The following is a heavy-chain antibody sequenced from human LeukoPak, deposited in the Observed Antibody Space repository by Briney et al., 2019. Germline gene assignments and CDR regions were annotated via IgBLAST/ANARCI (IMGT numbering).Heavy chain of an antibody. Sequence: GGSLRLSCAGSGFTFSSYWMTWVRQAPGKGLEWVANIKQDGTEKYYVDSVKGRFTISRDNPRNTLYLQMNSLRAEDTAVYYCAKWGDYDVLTGYYDPDNWGQGTLVTVSS. V-gene: IGHV3-7*03. J-gene: IGHJ4*02. CDR2: IKQDGTEK. CDR3: AKWGDYDVLTGYYDPDN. CDR1: GFTFSSYW. D-gene: IGHD3-9*01.